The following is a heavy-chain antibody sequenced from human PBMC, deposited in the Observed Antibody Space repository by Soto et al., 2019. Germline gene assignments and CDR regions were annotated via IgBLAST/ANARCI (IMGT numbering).Heavy chain of an antibody. D-gene: IGHD3-10*01. CDR2: IFSNDEK. CDR3: ARIAIGLGLLGEYDI. J-gene: IGHJ3*02. Sequence: QVTLKESGPVLVKPKETLTLTCTVSGFSLSNARMGVSWIRQPPGKALEWLAHIFSNDEKSYSTSLKSRLTISKDTSKSQVVLTMTNMDPVDTATYYCARIAIGLGLLGEYDIWGQGTMVTVSS. V-gene: IGHV2-26*01. CDR1: GFSLSNARMG.